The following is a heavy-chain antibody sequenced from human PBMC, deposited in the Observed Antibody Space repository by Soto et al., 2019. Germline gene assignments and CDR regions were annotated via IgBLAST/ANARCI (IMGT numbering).Heavy chain of an antibody. J-gene: IGHJ6*02. CDR2: IYYSGST. CDR1: GGSISSGGYY. D-gene: IGHD3-10*01. V-gene: IGHV4-31*03. Sequence: SETLSLTCTVSGGSISSGGYYWSWIRQHPGKGLEWIGYIYYSGSTYYNPSLKSRVTISVDTSKNQFSLKLSSVTAADTAVYYCARGIWFGELNPSYYGMDVWGQGTTVTVSS. CDR3: ARGIWFGELNPSYYGMDV.